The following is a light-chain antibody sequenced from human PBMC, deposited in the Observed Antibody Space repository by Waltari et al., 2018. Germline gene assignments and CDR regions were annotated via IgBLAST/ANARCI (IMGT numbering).Light chain of an antibody. CDR1: TLPKHY. J-gene: IGLJ3*02. Sequence: SYELTQPPSVSVSPGQTARLTCFGDTLPKHYAYWYQQKPGQAPVLVIYKDSERPSGIPERFSGSSSGTTDTLTISGVQAEDEADYYCQSADNSGTYVLFGGGTKVTVL. CDR2: KDS. V-gene: IGLV3-25*03. CDR3: QSADNSGTYVL.